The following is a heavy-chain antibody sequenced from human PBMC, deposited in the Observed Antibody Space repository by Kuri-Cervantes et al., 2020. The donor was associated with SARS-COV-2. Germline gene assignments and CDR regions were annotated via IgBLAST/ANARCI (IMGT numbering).Heavy chain of an antibody. CDR2: ISSSSSQR. V-gene: IGHV3-21*01. CDR1: GFTFSTYS. Sequence: GGSLRLSCAASGFTFSTYSMTWVRQAPGKGLEWVSSISSSSSQRYYVDSVKGRFTISRDNAKNSLYLQMNSLRAEDTAVYYCVSLLSWGGAHLYYFYMDAWGKGTLVTVSS. D-gene: IGHD3-16*01. J-gene: IGHJ6*03. CDR3: VSLLSWGGAHLYYFYMDA.